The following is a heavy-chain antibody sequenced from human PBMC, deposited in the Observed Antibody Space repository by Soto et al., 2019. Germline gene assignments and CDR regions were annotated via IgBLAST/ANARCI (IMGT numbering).Heavy chain of an antibody. D-gene: IGHD3-9*01. CDR2: IIPIFGTA. J-gene: IGHJ4*02. CDR3: ARARSNEGYFDWLLSPLDY. CDR1: GGTFSSYA. V-gene: IGHV1-69*13. Sequence: SVKVSCKASGGTFSSYAISWLRQAPGQGLEWMGGIIPIFGTANYAQKFQGRVTITADECTSTAYMELSSLRSEDTAVYYCARARSNEGYFDWLLSPLDYWGQGTLVTVSS.